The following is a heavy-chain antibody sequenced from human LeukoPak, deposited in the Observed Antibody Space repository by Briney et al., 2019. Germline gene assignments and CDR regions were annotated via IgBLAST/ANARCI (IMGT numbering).Heavy chain of an antibody. CDR3: ARTVRGVIINPTTFDP. D-gene: IGHD3-10*01. CDR2: IYYTGIT. Sequence: PSETLSLTCTVSGDSISSSTYYWGWIRQPPGKGLEWIASIYYTGITDCNPSLRSRVTISVDTSKNQFSLKLSSVTAADTAVYYCARTVRGVIINPTTFDPWGQGTLVTVSS. CDR1: GDSISSSTYY. V-gene: IGHV4-39*07. J-gene: IGHJ5*02.